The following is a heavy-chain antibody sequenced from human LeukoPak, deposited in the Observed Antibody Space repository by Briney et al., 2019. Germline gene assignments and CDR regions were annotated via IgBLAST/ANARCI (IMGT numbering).Heavy chain of an antibody. CDR1: GFSASSND. D-gene: IGHD3-10*01. CDR2: VYSGGKT. J-gene: IGHJ4*02. Sequence: GGPLRLSCAASGFSASSNDMSWVRQAPGKGLAWVSVVYSGGKTYYAGSVKGRFTISRDNSKNTLYLQMNSLRAEDTAVYYCARVSKETRSFGSGSYYVDYWGQGTLVTVSS. V-gene: IGHV3-53*01. CDR3: ARVSKETRSFGSGSYYVDY.